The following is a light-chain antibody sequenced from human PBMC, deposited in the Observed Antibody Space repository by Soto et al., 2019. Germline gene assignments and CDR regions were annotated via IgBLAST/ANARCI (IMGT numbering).Light chain of an antibody. CDR2: AAS. Sequence: AIRMTQSPSSFSASTGDRVTITCRASQGISSYLAWYQQKPGKAPKLLIYAASTLQSGVPSRFSGSGSGTDFTFTISSLQPEDIATYYCQQYDNLLALTFGGGTKV. CDR1: QGISSY. J-gene: IGKJ4*01. V-gene: IGKV1-8*01. CDR3: QQYDNLLALT.